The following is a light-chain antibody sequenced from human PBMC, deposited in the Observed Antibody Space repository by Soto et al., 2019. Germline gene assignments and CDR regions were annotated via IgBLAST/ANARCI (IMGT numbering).Light chain of an antibody. Sequence: QSALTQPPSASGSLGQSVTISCTGTASDVGAYNYVSWYQQHPGKAPKPMIYEVTKRPSGVPDRFSGSKSGNTASLTVSGLQAEDEADYYCSSYAGSSTLYVFGTGTKVTVL. V-gene: IGLV2-8*01. J-gene: IGLJ1*01. CDR1: ASDVGAYNY. CDR2: EVT. CDR3: SSYAGSSTLYV.